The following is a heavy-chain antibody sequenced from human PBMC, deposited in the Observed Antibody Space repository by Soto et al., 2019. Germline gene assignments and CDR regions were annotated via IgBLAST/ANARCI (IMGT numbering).Heavy chain of an antibody. CDR1: GFSFSSFA. V-gene: IGHV3-23*01. CDR3: AKTRGAMIYAISVYGMDV. Sequence: EVQLLESEGGFIHPGGSLRLSCAASGFSFSSFAMNWVRQAPGKGLEWVSIISGSADSTFYADSVKGRFTISRDNSKRTLYLQINSLRAEDTAVYYCAKTRGAMIYAISVYGMDVWGQGTTVTVSS. D-gene: IGHD2-8*01. J-gene: IGHJ6*02. CDR2: ISGSADST.